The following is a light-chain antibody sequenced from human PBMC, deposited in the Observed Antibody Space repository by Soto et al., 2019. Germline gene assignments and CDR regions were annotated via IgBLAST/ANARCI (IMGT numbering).Light chain of an antibody. CDR2: ANT. CDR1: SSYIGAGYD. J-gene: IGLJ2*01. Sequence: QAVVTQPPSVSGAPGQRVTISCTGSSSYIGAGYDVHWYQQLPGTAPKLLIYANTNRPSGVPDRFSGSKSGTSASLAITGLQAEEEADYYCQSYDDSLGGHVIFGGGTKVTVL. V-gene: IGLV1-40*01. CDR3: QSYDDSLGGHVI.